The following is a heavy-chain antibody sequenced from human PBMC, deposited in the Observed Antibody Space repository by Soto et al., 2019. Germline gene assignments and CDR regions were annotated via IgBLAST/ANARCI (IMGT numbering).Heavy chain of an antibody. Sequence: SETLSLTCTVSGGSISSYYWSWIRQPPGKGLEWIGYIYYSGSTNYNPSLKSRVTISVDTSKNQFSLKLSSVTAADMAVYYCARAYSTSVYYFDYWGQGTLVTVSS. J-gene: IGHJ4*02. V-gene: IGHV4-59*08. D-gene: IGHD2-21*01. CDR1: GGSISSYY. CDR2: IYYSGST. CDR3: ARAYSTSVYYFDY.